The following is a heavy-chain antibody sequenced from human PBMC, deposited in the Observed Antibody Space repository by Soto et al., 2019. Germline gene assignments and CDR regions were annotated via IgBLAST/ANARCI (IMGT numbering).Heavy chain of an antibody. CDR1: GSILSDLS. D-gene: IGHD1-26*01. J-gene: IGHJ6*01. CDR2: FDPEDGET. V-gene: IGHV1-24*01. CDR3: ATLRYGGIPELRYFFYCMDV. Sequence: ASVKVSCKVSGSILSDLSIHWVRQAPGQGLEWMGGFDPEDGETIYGQSLQGRVTLTEDTSTNTAYMEVTSLRSEDSAVYFCATLRYGGIPELRYFFYCMDVWG.